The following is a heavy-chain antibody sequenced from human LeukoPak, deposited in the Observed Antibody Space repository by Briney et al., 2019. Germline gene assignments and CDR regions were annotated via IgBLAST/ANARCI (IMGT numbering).Heavy chain of an antibody. V-gene: IGHV5-51*01. J-gene: IGHJ4*02. D-gene: IGHD4-17*01. CDR1: GCRFTSLW. CDR3: ARRYGRPFDY. Sequence: GESLKISCKGPGCRFTSLWIGWVRQMPGKGLEWMGIIYPGDSDTRYSPSFEGQVTISADKSISTAYLEWSNLKASDTAIYYCARRYGRPFDYWGQGTLVTVSS. CDR2: IYPGDSDT.